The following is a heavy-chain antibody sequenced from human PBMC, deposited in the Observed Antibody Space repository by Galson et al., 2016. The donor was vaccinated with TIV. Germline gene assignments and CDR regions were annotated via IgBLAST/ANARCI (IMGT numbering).Heavy chain of an antibody. J-gene: IGHJ4*02. Sequence: SLRLSCAASGFTFTTYAMHWVRQAPGKGLEWVALISYDGSNKDYADSVKGRFTISRDNSKNTLYLHMSSLRAEDTAVYYCARDMGGYFQRHKFDYWGQGTLVTVSS. D-gene: IGHD1-26*01. CDR3: ARDMGGYFQRHKFDY. CDR1: GFTFTTYA. CDR2: ISYDGSNK. V-gene: IGHV3-30*04.